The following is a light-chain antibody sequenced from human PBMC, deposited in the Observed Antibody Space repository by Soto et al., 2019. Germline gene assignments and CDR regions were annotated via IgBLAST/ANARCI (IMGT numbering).Light chain of an antibody. J-gene: IGLJ3*02. Sequence: QSALTQPASVSGSPGQSITISCTGSGRDIGAYDYVSWYQQHPGKAPKLLIYGVKNRPSGVSYRFSASKSAFTASLTVSGLQTEDEAFYYCSSSAGIYHYLVFGGGTKLTVL. V-gene: IGLV2-14*01. CDR2: GVK. CDR1: GRDIGAYDY. CDR3: SSSAGIYHYLV.